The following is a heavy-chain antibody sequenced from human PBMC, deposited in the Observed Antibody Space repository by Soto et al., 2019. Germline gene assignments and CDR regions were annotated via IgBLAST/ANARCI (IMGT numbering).Heavy chain of an antibody. CDR3: ARSGLGYYDFWSGYDY. CDR2: IIPILGIA. CDR1: GGTFSSYT. Sequence: QVQLVQSGAEVKKPGSSVKVSCKASGGTFSSYTISWVRQAPGQGLEWMGRIIPILGIANHAQKFQGRVTITADKSTSTAYMELSSLRSEDTAVYYCARSGLGYYDFWSGYDYWGQGTLVTVSS. J-gene: IGHJ4*02. V-gene: IGHV1-69*02. D-gene: IGHD3-3*01.